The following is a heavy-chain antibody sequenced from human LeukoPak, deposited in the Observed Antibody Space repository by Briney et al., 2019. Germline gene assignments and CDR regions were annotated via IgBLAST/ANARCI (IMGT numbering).Heavy chain of an antibody. D-gene: IGHD3-10*01. Sequence: ASVKVSCKASGYTFTDYYIHWVRQAPGQGLEWMGWINPNSGGTNYAQKFQGRVTMTRDTSISTAYMELSRLRSDDTAVYYCARDPVNYYGSGGYPDYWGQGTLVTVSS. V-gene: IGHV1-2*02. J-gene: IGHJ4*02. CDR3: ARDPVNYYGSGGYPDY. CDR1: GYTFTDYY. CDR2: INPNSGGT.